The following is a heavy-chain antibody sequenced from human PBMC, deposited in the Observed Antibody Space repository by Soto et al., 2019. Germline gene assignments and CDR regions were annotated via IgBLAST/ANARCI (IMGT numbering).Heavy chain of an antibody. Sequence: QVQLVESGGGVVQPGRSLRLSCAASGFTFSSYGMHWVRQAPGKGLEWVAVIWYDGSNKYYADSVKGRFTISRDNSKNTLYLQMNSLGAEDTAVYHCARWGYSNHVAFDIWGQGTMVTVSS. CDR2: IWYDGSNK. V-gene: IGHV3-33*01. J-gene: IGHJ3*02. CDR3: ARWGYSNHVAFDI. D-gene: IGHD4-4*01. CDR1: GFTFSSYG.